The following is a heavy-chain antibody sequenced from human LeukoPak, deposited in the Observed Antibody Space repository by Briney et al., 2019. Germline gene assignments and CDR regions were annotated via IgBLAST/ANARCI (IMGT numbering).Heavy chain of an antibody. D-gene: IGHD6-19*01. J-gene: IGHJ4*02. CDR2: ISGSGGST. CDR3: ANLPADSSGWLNYFDY. CDR1: GFTLSSYA. Sequence: GASLRLSCAASGFTLSSYAMSWVRQAPGKGLEWVSAISGSGGSTYYADSVKGRFTISRDNSKNTLYLQMNSLRAEDTAVYYCANLPADSSGWLNYFDYWGQGTLVTVSS. V-gene: IGHV3-23*01.